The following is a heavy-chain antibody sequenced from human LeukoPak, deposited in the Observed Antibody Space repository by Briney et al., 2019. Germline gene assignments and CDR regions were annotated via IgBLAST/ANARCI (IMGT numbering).Heavy chain of an antibody. CDR1: GFTFSSYG. CDR2: ISYDGSNK. Sequence: HSGGSLRLSCAASGFTFSSYGMYWVRQAPGKGLEWVAVISYDGSNKYYADSVKGRFTISRDNSKNTLYLQMNSLRAEDTAVYYCAKEGGWEQTGNYFDYWGQGTLVTVSS. D-gene: IGHD1-26*01. V-gene: IGHV3-30*18. CDR3: AKEGGWEQTGNYFDY. J-gene: IGHJ4*02.